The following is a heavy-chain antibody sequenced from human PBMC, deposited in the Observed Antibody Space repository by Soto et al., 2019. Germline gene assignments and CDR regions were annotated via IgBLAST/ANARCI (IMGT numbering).Heavy chain of an antibody. Sequence: PGESLKISCKGSGYSFSNYWIGWVRQMPGKGPEWMGIIYPGDSDTRYSPSFQGQVTISADKSISTAHLQWSSLKASDTALYYCARQNSYGYYYYGLDVWGQGTTVTVSS. J-gene: IGHJ6*02. D-gene: IGHD5-18*01. CDR2: IYPGDSDT. V-gene: IGHV5-51*01. CDR3: ARQNSYGYYYYGLDV. CDR1: GYSFSNYW.